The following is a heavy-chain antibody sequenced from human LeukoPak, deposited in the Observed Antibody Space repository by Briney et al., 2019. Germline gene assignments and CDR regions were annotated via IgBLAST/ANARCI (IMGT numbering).Heavy chain of an antibody. J-gene: IGHJ3*02. Sequence: PGGSLRLSCAASGFTFSTYAMDWVRQAPGKGLEWVAIISSDGTIENYADSVKGRFTISRDNSKNTLSLQMNSLSREDTAIYYCVRRGGSDGWGAFDIWGQGTVVTVSS. CDR1: GFTFSTYA. CDR3: VRRGGSDGWGAFDI. CDR2: ISSDGTIE. V-gene: IGHV3-30-3*01. D-gene: IGHD5-24*01.